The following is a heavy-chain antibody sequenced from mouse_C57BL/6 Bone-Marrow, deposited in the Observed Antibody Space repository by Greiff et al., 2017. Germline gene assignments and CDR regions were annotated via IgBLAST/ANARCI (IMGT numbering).Heavy chain of an antibody. CDR3: ARNWGYGSSYGYFDV. D-gene: IGHD1-1*01. CDR1: GFSLTSYA. Sequence: QVQLKQSGPGLVAPSQSLSITCTVSGFSLTSYAISWVRQPPGKGLEWLGVIWTGGGTNYNSALKSRLSISKDNSKSQVFLKMNSLQTDDTARYXCARNWGYGSSYGYFDVWGTGTTVTVSS. J-gene: IGHJ1*03. CDR2: IWTGGGT. V-gene: IGHV2-9-1*01.